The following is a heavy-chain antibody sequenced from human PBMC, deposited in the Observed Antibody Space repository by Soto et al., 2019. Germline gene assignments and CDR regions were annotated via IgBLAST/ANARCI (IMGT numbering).Heavy chain of an antibody. V-gene: IGHV4-4*02. D-gene: IGHD3-10*01. J-gene: IGHJ5*02. CDR2: SYHSGST. Sequence: QVQLQESGPGLVKPSGTLSLTCADSGASISSSNWWSWVREPPGKWLEWIGESYHSGSTNYNPSLQSRVTISIDKSKNQFSLKLSSVTAADTAVYYCARDYMVRGVMRWFDPWGQGTLVTVSS. CDR3: ARDYMVRGVMRWFDP. CDR1: GASISSSNW.